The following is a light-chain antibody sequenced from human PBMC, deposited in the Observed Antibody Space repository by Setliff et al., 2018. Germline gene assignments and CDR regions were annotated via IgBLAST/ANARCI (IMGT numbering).Light chain of an antibody. V-gene: IGLV2-23*02. J-gene: IGLJ2*01. CDR2: EVN. CDR3: CSYARSGTYVV. CDR1: SSDVGGYDL. Sequence: QSVLAQPASVSGSLGQSITISCTGTSSDVGGYDLVSWYQQSPGKAPKVLIYEVNKRPSGVSNRFSGSKSGNTASLTISGLQAEDEADYYCCSYARSGTYVVFGGGTKGTVL.